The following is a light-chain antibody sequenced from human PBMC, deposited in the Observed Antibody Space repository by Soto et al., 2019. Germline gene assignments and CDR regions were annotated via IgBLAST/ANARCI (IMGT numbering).Light chain of an antibody. CDR2: NNN. CDR3: AAWDDTLSGYV. CDR1: SSNIGSNY. J-gene: IGLJ1*01. V-gene: IGLV1-47*02. Sequence: SVLTQPPSASGTPGQRVTISCSGSSSNIGSNYVYWYQQLPGTAPKLLIYNNNQRPSGVPDRFSGSKSGASASLAISGLRSEDEADYYCAAWDDTLSGYVFGTGTKLTVL.